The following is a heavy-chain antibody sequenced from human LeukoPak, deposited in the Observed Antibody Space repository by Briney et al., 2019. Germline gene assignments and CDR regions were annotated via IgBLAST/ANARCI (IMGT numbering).Heavy chain of an antibody. CDR1: GYSFIGYY. V-gene: IGHV1-2*02. J-gene: IGHJ3*02. D-gene: IGHD5-18*01. Sequence: ASVKVSCKGSGYSFIGYYMHWVRQAPGQGLEWMGWINPRSGVTNSAQKFQGRVTMTRDTSISTAYMELSRLRSDDTAMYYCTTLPYSTFDIWGQGTMVTVSS. CDR2: INPRSGVT. CDR3: TTLPYSTFDI.